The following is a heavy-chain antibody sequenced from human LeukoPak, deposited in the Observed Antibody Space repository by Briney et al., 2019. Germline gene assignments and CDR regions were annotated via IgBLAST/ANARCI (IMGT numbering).Heavy chain of an antibody. Sequence: SETLSLTCTVSGGSMSSNTYYWGWIRQPPGKGLEWIGTIYYSGSTYYNSSLKSRVTISADTSKNQFSLRLSSVTAADTAVYYCARYRRGIDAFDIWGQGTMVTVSS. CDR1: GGSMSSNTYY. J-gene: IGHJ3*02. V-gene: IGHV4-39*01. CDR3: ARYRRGIDAFDI. CDR2: IYYSGST. D-gene: IGHD1-14*01.